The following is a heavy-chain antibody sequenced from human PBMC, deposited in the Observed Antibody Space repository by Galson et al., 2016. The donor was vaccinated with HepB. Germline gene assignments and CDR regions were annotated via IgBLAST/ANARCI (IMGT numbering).Heavy chain of an antibody. V-gene: IGHV4-31*03. J-gene: IGHJ4*02. CDR2: IYFSGTT. CDR1: SGSISSGGYY. Sequence: TLSLTCTVSSGSISSGGYYWSWIRQHPGKGLEWIGYIYFSGTTSYNSSLKSRVTISLDTSKNRFSLKLTSVTAADTAVYFCASNLIGPYYFDYWGQGTLVTVSS. CDR3: ASNLIGPYYFDY. D-gene: IGHD3-9*01.